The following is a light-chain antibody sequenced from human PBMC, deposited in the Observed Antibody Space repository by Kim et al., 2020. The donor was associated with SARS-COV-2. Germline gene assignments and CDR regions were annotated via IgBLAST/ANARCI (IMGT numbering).Light chain of an antibody. CDR1: GSDVGGYNY. CDR2: DVS. J-gene: IGLJ2*01. Sequence: GQSVTSSCTGTGSDVGGYNYVSWYQQHQGKAPKLMIYDVSRRPSGVPDRFSGSKSDNTASLTVSGLQAEDEADYYCSSYAGNSNLVFGGGTQLTVL. CDR3: SSYAGNSNLV. V-gene: IGLV2-8*01.